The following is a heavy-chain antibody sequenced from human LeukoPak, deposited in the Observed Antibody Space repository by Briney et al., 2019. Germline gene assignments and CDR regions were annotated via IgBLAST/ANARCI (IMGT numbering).Heavy chain of an antibody. CDR3: SRESGAFSPFGY. CDR1: GGSISGYY. V-gene: IGHV4-59*12. Sequence: SETLSLTCAVSGGSISGYYWGWIRQPPGEGLEWIGHTYYTASTNYNPSLKSRVTISIDTSKNHLSLTLTSVTAADTAVYYCSRESGAFSPFGYWGQGTLVTVSS. D-gene: IGHD1-26*01. J-gene: IGHJ4*02. CDR2: TYYTAST.